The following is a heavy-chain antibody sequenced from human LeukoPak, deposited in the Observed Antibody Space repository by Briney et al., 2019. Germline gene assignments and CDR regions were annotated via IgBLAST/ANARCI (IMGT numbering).Heavy chain of an antibody. CDR3: ARVGNDFWSGYYRYGNWFDP. Sequence: SETLSLTCTVSGGSISSYYWSWIRQPPGKGLEWIGYIYYSGSTNYNPSLKSRVTISVDTSKNQFSLKLSSVTAADTAVYYCARVGNDFWSGYYRYGNWFDPWGQGTLVTVSS. V-gene: IGHV4-59*12. CDR1: GGSISSYY. D-gene: IGHD3-3*01. J-gene: IGHJ5*02. CDR2: IYYSGST.